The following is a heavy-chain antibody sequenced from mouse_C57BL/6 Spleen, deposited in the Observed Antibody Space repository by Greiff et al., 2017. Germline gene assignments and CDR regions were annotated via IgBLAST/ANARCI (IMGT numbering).Heavy chain of an antibody. CDR2: INPNNGGT. D-gene: IGHD2-4*01. Sequence: EVQLQQSGPELVKPGASVKISCKASGYTFTDYYMNWVKQSHGKSLEWIGDINPNNGGTSYNQKFKGKATLTVDKSSSTAYMELRSLTSEDSAVYYCARRGYDYDAYYFDYWGQGTTLTVSS. CDR1: GYTFTDYY. J-gene: IGHJ2*01. V-gene: IGHV1-26*01. CDR3: ARRGYDYDAYYFDY.